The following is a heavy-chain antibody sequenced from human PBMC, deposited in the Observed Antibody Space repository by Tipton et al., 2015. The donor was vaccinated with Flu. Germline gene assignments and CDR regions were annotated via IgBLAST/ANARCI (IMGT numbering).Heavy chain of an antibody. CDR1: GGSISSSSYY. J-gene: IGHJ6*02. CDR2: IYYSGST. Sequence: TLSLTCPVSGGSISSSSYYWGWIRQPPGNGLEWIGSIYYSGSTYYNPSLKSRVTISVDTSKNQFSLKLSSVTAADTAVYYCARVPYYYYGMDVWGQGTTVTVSS. V-gene: IGHV4-39*07. CDR3: ARVPYYYYGMDV.